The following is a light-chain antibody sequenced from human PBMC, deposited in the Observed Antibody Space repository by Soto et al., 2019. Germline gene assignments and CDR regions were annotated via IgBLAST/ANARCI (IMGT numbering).Light chain of an antibody. CDR3: QKYNSAPHT. CDR1: QGISDY. J-gene: IGKJ2*01. CDR2: AAS. Sequence: DIQMTQSPSSLSASVGDRVTITCRASQGISDYLAWYQQKPGRVPKLLVYAASTLQSGVPSRFSGSGSGTDFTLTITSLQPEDVATYYCQKYNSAPHTFGQGTKREIK. V-gene: IGKV1-27*01.